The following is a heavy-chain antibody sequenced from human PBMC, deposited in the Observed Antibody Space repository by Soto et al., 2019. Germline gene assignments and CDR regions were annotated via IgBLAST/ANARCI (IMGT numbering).Heavy chain of an antibody. Sequence: SETLSLTCTVSGGSISSYYWSWIRQPPGKGLEWIGYIYYSGSTNYNPSLKSRVTISVDTSKNQFSLKLSPVTAADTAVYYCAKGYCTNGVCLGDAFDIWGQGTMVTVSS. CDR1: GGSISSYY. D-gene: IGHD2-8*01. CDR3: AKGYCTNGVCLGDAFDI. CDR2: IYYSGST. J-gene: IGHJ3*02. V-gene: IGHV4-59*01.